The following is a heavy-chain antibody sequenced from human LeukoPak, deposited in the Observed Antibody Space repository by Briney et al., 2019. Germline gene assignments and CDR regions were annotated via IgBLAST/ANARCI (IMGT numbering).Heavy chain of an antibody. V-gene: IGHV3-21*01. J-gene: IGHJ6*03. CDR3: ARDPYSGTYGDTYYYYMDV. CDR1: GFSFSSYK. Sequence: GGSLRLSCAASGFSFSSYKMNWVRQTPGKGLEWVSSITSSSTYTFYADSVKGRFTISRDNASNSLYLQMNSLRAEDTAVYYCARDPYSGTYGDTYYYYMDVWGKGTTVTISS. CDR2: ITSSSTYT. D-gene: IGHD1-26*01.